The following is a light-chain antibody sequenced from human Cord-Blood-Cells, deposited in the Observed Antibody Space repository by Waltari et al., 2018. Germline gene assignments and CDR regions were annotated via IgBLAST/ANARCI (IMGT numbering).Light chain of an antibody. CDR1: SSEVGGYNY. V-gene: IGLV2-14*01. CDR3: SSYTSSSTWV. Sequence: QSALTQPASVSGSPGQSITISCTGTSSEVGGYNYVSWYQQHPGKAPKLMIYDVSNRPAAVSHRFSGSKSGNTAALTISGLQAEDEADYYCSSYTSSSTWVFGGGTQLTVL. CDR2: DVS. J-gene: IGLJ3*02.